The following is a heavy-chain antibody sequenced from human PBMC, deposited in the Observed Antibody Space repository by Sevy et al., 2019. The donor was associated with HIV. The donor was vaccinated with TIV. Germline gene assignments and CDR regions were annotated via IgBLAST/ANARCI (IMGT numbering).Heavy chain of an antibody. CDR2: ISGSGGST. CDR3: AKGAGYYDSSGYQQEVDAFDI. CDR1: GFTFSSYA. D-gene: IGHD3-22*01. V-gene: IGHV3-23*01. J-gene: IGHJ3*02. Sequence: GGSLRLSCAASGFTFSSYAMSWVRQAPGKGLEWVSAISGSGGSTYYADSVKGRFTISRDNSKNTLYLQMNSLRAEDTAVYYCAKGAGYYDSSGYQQEVDAFDIWGQGTMVTVSS.